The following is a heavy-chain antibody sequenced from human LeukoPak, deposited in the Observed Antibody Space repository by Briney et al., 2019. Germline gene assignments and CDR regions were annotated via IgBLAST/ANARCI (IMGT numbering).Heavy chain of an antibody. J-gene: IGHJ3*02. CDR3: RIPQSGDAFDI. D-gene: IGHD7-27*01. Sequence: GGSLRLSCAASGFTFDDYAMHWVRQAPGKGLEWVSLTSGDGGSTYYADSVKGRFTISRDNSKNSLYLQMNSLRTEDTALYYCRIPQSGDAFDIWGQGTMVTVSS. V-gene: IGHV3-43*02. CDR2: TSGDGGST. CDR1: GFTFDDYA.